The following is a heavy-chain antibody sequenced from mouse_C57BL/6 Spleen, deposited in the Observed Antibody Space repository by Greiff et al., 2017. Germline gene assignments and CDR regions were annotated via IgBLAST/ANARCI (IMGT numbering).Heavy chain of an antibody. CDR3: TKDSSGYDYAMDY. V-gene: IGHV1-15*01. D-gene: IGHD3-2*02. Sequence: QVHVKQSGAELVRPGASVTLSCKASGYTFTDYEMHWVKQTPVHGLEWIGAIDPETGGTAYNQKFKGKAILTADKSSSTAYMELRSLTSEDSAVYYCTKDSSGYDYAMDYWGQGTSVTVSS. CDR2: IDPETGGT. J-gene: IGHJ4*01. CDR1: GYTFTDYE.